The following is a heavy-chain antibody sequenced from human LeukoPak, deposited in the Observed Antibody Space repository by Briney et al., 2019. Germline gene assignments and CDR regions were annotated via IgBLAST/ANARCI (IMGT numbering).Heavy chain of an antibody. V-gene: IGHV4-34*01. CDR1: GGSFSGYY. D-gene: IGHD6-19*01. CDR2: INHSGSA. Sequence: SETLSLTCAVYGGSFSGYYWSWIRQPPGKGLEWIGEINHSGSANYNPSLKSRVTMSVDTSKNQVSLKLRSVTAADTAVYYCARPKVGYSSTDAFDIWGQGTLVTVSA. J-gene: IGHJ3*02. CDR3: ARPKVGYSSTDAFDI.